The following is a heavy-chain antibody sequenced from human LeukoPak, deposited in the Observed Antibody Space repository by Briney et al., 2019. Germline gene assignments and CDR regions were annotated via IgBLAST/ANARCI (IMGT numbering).Heavy chain of an antibody. J-gene: IGHJ4*02. D-gene: IGHD2-8*01. V-gene: IGHV3-48*04. CDR1: GFAFSSHN. CDR2: ISAGSDTI. Sequence: GGSLRLSCVASGFAFSSHNMHWVRQAPGKGLEWVSSISAGSDTIYYADSVKGRFTISRDNARNSLFLQMSSLRAEDTAVYYCARDSLICNTTTCVKFDFWGQGTLVAVSS. CDR3: ARDSLICNTTTCVKFDF.